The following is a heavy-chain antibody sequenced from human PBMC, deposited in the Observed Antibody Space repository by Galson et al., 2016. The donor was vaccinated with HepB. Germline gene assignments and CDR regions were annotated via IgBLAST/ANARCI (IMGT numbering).Heavy chain of an antibody. CDR1: GFTFSNYW. Sequence: SLRLSCAASGFTFSNYWMHWVRQVPGKGLVWVSRINGDGTYPNYADSVKGRFTISRDNAKNTLYLQMNSLRDEDTALYYCARDLDLGGGGSFWYFDLWGRGALVTVSS. D-gene: IGHD3-16*01. V-gene: IGHV3-74*01. J-gene: IGHJ2*01. CDR2: INGDGTYP. CDR3: ARDLDLGGGGSFWYFDL.